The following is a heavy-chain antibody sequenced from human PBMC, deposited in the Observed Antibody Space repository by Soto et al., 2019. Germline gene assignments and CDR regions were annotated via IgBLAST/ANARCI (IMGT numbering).Heavy chain of an antibody. CDR1: GGSVSSSTYY. D-gene: IGHD6-19*01. Sequence: QVQLQESGPGLVKPSETLSLTCTVSGGSVSSSTYYWSWIRQSPGKGLEWIGYIVYTGSTNSNASLRSRLTMSIDMSKNQFSLRLSSVTAADTAVYYCARDPFSSGWYDYWGQGVLVTVSS. CDR2: IVYTGST. CDR3: ARDPFSSGWYDY. J-gene: IGHJ4*02. V-gene: IGHV4-61*01.